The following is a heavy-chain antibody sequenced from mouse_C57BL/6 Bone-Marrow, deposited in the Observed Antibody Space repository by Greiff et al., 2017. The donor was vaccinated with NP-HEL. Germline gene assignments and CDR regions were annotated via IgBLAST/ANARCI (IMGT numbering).Heavy chain of an antibody. CDR1: GYAFTNYL. V-gene: IGHV1-54*01. CDR3: ARSLLRDYAMDY. D-gene: IGHD1-1*01. J-gene: IGHJ4*01. Sequence: VQLQQSGAELVRPGTSVKVSCKSSGYAFTNYLIEWVKQRPGQGLEWIGVINPGSGGTNYNEKFKGKATLTADKSSSTAYMQLSSLTSEDSAVYFCARSLLRDYAMDYWGQGTSVTVSS. CDR2: INPGSGGT.